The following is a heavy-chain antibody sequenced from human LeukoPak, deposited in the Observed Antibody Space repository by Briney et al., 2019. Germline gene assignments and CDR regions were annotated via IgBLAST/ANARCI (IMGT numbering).Heavy chain of an antibody. Sequence: GGSLRLSCAASGFIFSGSSMHWVRQAPGKGLEWVCFIRFEATNKYYADSVKGRFTISRDNSNNTLYLQLNNVRTEDTATYFCAKEQYPGYFDFWGQGTLVTVSA. J-gene: IGHJ4*02. CDR2: IRFEATNK. CDR3: AKEQYPGYFDF. D-gene: IGHD1-14*01. CDR1: GFIFSGSS. V-gene: IGHV3-30*02.